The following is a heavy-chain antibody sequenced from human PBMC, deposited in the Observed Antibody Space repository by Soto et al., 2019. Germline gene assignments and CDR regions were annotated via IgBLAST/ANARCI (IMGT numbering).Heavy chain of an antibody. Sequence: PGGSLRLSCAASGFTFSSYAMHWVRQAPGKGLEWVAVISYDGSNKYYADSVRGRFTISRDNSKNTLYLQMNSLRAEDTAVYYCARDLIYYGSGTYPYFDDWGQGTLFTVSS. V-gene: IGHV3-30-3*01. J-gene: IGHJ4*02. D-gene: IGHD3-10*01. CDR3: ARDLIYYGSGTYPYFDD. CDR2: ISYDGSNK. CDR1: GFTFSSYA.